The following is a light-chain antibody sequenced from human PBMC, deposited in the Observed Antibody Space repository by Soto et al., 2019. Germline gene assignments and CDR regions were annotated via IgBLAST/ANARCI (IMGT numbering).Light chain of an antibody. CDR3: AAWDDSLSVV. CDR1: ISNIGRNY. Sequence: QSMLTHPPSASRTPGQRFIISFSGSISNIGRNYLYWYQQLPGTAPKLLIYNNNQRPSEVPDRFYGSKSGTSASLAISGLRSEDEADYYCAAWDDSLSVVFGGWTKVTVL. CDR2: NNN. J-gene: IGLJ3*02. V-gene: IGLV1-47*02.